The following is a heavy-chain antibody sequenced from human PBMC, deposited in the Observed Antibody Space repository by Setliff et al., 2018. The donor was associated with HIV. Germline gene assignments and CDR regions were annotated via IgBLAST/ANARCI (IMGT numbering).Heavy chain of an antibody. D-gene: IGHD1-26*01. CDR2: IIPVFGTT. Sequence: SVKVSCKASGGTFSSFAINWVRQAPGQGLEWVGGIIPVFGTTSYGHHFQGRVAITADASTSTAYLDLYSLRSGDTAVYYCARDHHSGSDWSRLGAFDIWGQGTVVTVS. J-gene: IGHJ3*02. CDR3: ARDHHSGSDWSRLGAFDI. V-gene: IGHV1-69*13. CDR1: GGTFSSFA.